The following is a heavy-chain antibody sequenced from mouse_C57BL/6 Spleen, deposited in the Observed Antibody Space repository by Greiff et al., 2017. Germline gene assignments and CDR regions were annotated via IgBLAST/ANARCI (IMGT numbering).Heavy chain of an antibody. V-gene: IGHV5-16*01. D-gene: IGHD2-10*02. J-gene: IGHJ2*01. CDR2: INYDGSST. Sequence: EVMLVESEGGLVQPGSSMKLSCTASGFTFSDYYMAWVRQVPEKGLEWVANINYDGSSTYYLDSLKSRFIISRDNAKNILYLQMSSLKSEDTATYYCAREGTSLYYFDYWGQGTTLTVSS. CDR1: GFTFSDYY. CDR3: AREGTSLYYFDY.